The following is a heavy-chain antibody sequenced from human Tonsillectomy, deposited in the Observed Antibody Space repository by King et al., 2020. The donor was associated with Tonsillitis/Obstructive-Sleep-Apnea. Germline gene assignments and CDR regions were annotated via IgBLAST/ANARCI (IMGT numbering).Heavy chain of an antibody. Sequence: ITLKESGPALVKPTQTLTLTCTFSGFSLSTSGMCVSWIRQPPGKALEWLARIDWDDDKYYSTSLKTRLTISKDTSKNQVVLTMTNMDPVDTATYYCARIGSIYGDLQAFNNWGQGTLVTVSS. V-gene: IGHV2-70*15. CDR1: GFSLSTSGMC. J-gene: IGHJ4*02. D-gene: IGHD4-17*01. CDR3: ARIGSIYGDLQAFNN. CDR2: IDWDDDK.